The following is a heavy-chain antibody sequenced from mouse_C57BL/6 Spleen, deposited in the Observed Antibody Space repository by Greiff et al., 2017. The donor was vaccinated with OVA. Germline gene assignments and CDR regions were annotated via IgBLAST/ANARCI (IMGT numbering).Heavy chain of an antibody. CDR3: ASNYGSSHYLDY. CDR2: IDPEDGET. CDR1: GFNIKDYY. Sequence: DVQLQESGAELVKPGASVKLSCTASGFNIKDYYMHWVKQRTEQGLEWIGRIDPEDGETKYAPKFQGKATITADTSSNTAYLQLSSLTSEDTAVYYCASNYGSSHYLDYWGQGTTLTVSS. V-gene: IGHV14-2*01. D-gene: IGHD1-1*01. J-gene: IGHJ2*01.